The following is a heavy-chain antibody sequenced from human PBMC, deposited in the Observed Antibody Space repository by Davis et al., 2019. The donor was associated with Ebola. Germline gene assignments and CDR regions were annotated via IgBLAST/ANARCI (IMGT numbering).Heavy chain of an antibody. CDR3: ARGIGED. D-gene: IGHD2-21*01. CDR2: INSDGSST. CDR1: GFTFSSYW. J-gene: IGHJ4*02. Sequence: GESLKISCAASGFTFSSYWMHWVRQAPGKGLVWVSRINSDGSSTSYADSVKGRFTISRDNAKNTLYLQKNSLRVEDTAVYYCARGIGEDWGQGTLVTVSS. V-gene: IGHV3-74*01.